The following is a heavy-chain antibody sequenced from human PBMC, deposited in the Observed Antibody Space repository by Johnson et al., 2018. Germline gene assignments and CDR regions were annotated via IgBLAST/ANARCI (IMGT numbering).Heavy chain of an antibody. Sequence: QVQLQESGPGLVKPSETLSLTCTVSGGSISSYYWSWIRQPPGKGLEWIAYVFNSGSPNYNPSLKNRVIISLDMFKNQFSLKLGSVTAADMAIYFCARAVWQEPVRSACDICGQGTMVTVSS. J-gene: IGHJ3*02. CDR3: ARAVWQEPVRSACDI. D-gene: IGHD6-13*01. CDR1: GGSISSYY. V-gene: IGHV4-59*01. CDR2: VFNSGSP.